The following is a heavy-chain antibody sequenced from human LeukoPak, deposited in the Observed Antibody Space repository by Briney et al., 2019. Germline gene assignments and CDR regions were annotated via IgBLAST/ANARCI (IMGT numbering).Heavy chain of an antibody. V-gene: IGHV3-23*01. D-gene: IGHD3-10*02. CDR1: GFTFSSYE. CDR2: ISGSGGST. J-gene: IGHJ6*04. Sequence: GGSLRLSCAASGFTFSSYEMNWVRQAPGKGLEWVSAISGSGGSTYYADSVKGRFTISRDNSKNTLYLQMNSLRAEDMAVYYCAELGITMIGGVWGKGTTVTISS. CDR3: AELGITMIGGV.